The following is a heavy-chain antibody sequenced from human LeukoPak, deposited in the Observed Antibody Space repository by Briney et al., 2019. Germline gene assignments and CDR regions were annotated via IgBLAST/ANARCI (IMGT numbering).Heavy chain of an antibody. J-gene: IGHJ6*03. V-gene: IGHV4-30-4*08. D-gene: IGHD3-3*01. CDR1: GGSISSGDYY. Sequence: SETLSLTCTVSGGSISSGDYYWSWIRQPPGKGLEWIGYIYYSGSTYYNPSLKSRVTISVDTSKNQFSLKLSSVTAADTAVYYCAREIFGVVKASYYYYMDDWGKGTTVTVSS. CDR2: IYYSGST. CDR3: AREIFGVVKASYYYYMDD.